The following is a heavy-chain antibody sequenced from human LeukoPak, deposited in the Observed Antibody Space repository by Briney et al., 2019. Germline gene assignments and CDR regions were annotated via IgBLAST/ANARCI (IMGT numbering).Heavy chain of an antibody. CDR1: GFTFSPYS. Sequence: GGSLRLSCAASGFTFSPYSMHWVRQAPGKGLDWGAIISKDGSIKHYADSVKGRFTISRDNSKNTLYLQMSSLRPEDTAVYYCARDVGYFDYWGQGTRVTVSS. CDR2: ISKDGSIK. D-gene: IGHD1-26*01. J-gene: IGHJ4*02. CDR3: ARDVGYFDY. V-gene: IGHV3-30-3*01.